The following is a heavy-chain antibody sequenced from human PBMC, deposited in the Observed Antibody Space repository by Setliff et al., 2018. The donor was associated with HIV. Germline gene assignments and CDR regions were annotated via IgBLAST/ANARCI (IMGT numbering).Heavy chain of an antibody. J-gene: IGHJ3*02. CDR3: ARGPWIQLWSSELDAFDI. Sequence: GASVKVSCKASGYSLTNYYMHWVRQAPGQGLEWMGIINPSGGGTSYAQRFLGRVTLTRDTSTSTVYMELSSLRSEDTAVYYCARGPWIQLWSSELDAFDIWGQGTMVTVSS. D-gene: IGHD5-18*01. CDR1: GYSLTNYY. CDR2: INPSGGGT. V-gene: IGHV1-46*01.